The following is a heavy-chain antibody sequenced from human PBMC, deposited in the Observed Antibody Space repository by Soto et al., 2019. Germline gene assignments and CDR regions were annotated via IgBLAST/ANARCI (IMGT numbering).Heavy chain of an antibody. V-gene: IGHV4-34*01. D-gene: IGHD2-8*01. Sequence: SETLSLTCAVYGGSFSGHYWSWIRQPPGKGLEWIGEIIHSGSTTYNPSLKSRVAISVDTSKNQFSLKLNPVTAADTAVYYCARGPSRLLMGDSFAWGQGTLVTVSS. CDR3: ARGPSRLLMGDSFA. CDR1: GGSFSGHY. J-gene: IGHJ5*02. CDR2: IIHSGST.